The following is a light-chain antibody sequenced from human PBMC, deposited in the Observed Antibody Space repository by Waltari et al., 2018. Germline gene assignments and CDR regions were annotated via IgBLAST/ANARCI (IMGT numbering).Light chain of an antibody. J-gene: IGLJ2*01. CDR3: ASWDNSLNVVV. Sequence: QSVLTQPPSASGTPGQRVTLSCSGSSSNIGTETLTWYQQLPGTAPTLLIYSNNQRPSGVPDRFSGTKSGTSASLSISGLQPEDEADYYCASWDNSLNVVVFGGGTKLTVL. CDR1: SSNIGTET. CDR2: SNN. V-gene: IGLV1-44*01.